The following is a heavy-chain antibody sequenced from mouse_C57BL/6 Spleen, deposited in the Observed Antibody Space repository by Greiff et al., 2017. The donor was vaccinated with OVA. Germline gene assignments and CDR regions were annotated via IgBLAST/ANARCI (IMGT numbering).Heavy chain of an antibody. V-gene: IGHV5-9-1*02. CDR1: GFTFSSYA. CDR3: TRAYGQRGYFDY. CDR2: ISSGGDYI. D-gene: IGHD1-1*02. Sequence: EVQVVESGEGLVKPGGSLKLSCAASGFTFSSYAMSWVRQTPEKRLEWVAYISSGGDYIYYADTVKGRFTISRDNARNTLYLQMSSLKSEDTAMYYCTRAYGQRGYFDYWGQGTTLTVSS. J-gene: IGHJ2*01.